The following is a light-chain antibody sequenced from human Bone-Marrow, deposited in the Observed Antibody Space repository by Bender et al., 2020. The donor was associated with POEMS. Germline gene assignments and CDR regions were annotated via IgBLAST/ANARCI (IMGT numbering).Light chain of an antibody. Sequence: GQSITISCTGTSNDIGAHYYVSWYQQHAGNPPKLLIHDATRRSSGVPDRFSGSKSGNTASLTISGLQPEDEADYYCNSYSTTYAGVFGGGTKVTVL. J-gene: IGLJ3*02. CDR1: SNDIGAHYY. V-gene: IGLV2-14*03. CDR3: NSYSTTYAGV. CDR2: DAT.